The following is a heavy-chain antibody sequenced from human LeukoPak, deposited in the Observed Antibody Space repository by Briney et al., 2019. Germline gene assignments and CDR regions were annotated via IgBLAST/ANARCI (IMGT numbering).Heavy chain of an antibody. J-gene: IGHJ6*03. Sequence: SETLSLTCTVSGYSISSGYYWGCIRQPPGKRLEGIGSNYHSGSTYYNPSLKGRVTISVDTSKNQFSLKLSSVTAAVTAVYYCARGADSSSWYYYYYYYMDVWGKGTTVTVSS. D-gene: IGHD6-13*01. CDR2: NYHSGST. V-gene: IGHV4-38-2*02. CDR1: GYSISSGYY. CDR3: ARGADSSSWYYYYYYYMDV.